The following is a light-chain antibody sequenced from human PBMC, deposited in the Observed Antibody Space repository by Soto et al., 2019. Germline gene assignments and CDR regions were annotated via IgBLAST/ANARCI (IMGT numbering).Light chain of an antibody. Sequence: EVMMTQFPDTVSVTPGETVTLSCGASQSVRTNLAWYQQRPGQAPRLLIRYSSTRASDIPARFSGSGSGTNFTLAISSLQSEDFAVYYCQQYAYWPETFGQGTKVEIK. J-gene: IGKJ1*01. CDR2: YSS. V-gene: IGKV3D-15*01. CDR3: QQYAYWPET. CDR1: QSVRTN.